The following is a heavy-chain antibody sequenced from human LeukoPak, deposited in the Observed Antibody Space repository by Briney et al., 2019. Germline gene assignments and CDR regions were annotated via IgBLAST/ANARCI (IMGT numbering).Heavy chain of an antibody. CDR1: EFTFSTYC. CDR2: INSDGTNT. D-gene: IGHD1-26*01. J-gene: IGHJ3*01. CDR3: VREASGVSSSAFDV. Sequence: GGSLRLSCAASEFTFSTYCMHWVRQAPGRGLVWVSRINSDGTNTDYADSVKGRFTISRDNAKNTLYMQMNSLRVDDTAVYYCVREASGVSSSAFDVWGQGTMVTVSS. V-gene: IGHV3-74*01.